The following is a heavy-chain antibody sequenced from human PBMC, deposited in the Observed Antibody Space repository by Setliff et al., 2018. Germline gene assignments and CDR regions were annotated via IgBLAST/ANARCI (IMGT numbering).Heavy chain of an antibody. V-gene: IGHV4-34*01. CDR1: GGSFSGYY. CDR3: ARYPRRGNGWYPYYVDV. J-gene: IGHJ6*03. D-gene: IGHD6-19*01. CDR2: INHSGST. Sequence: ASETLSLTCAVYGGSFSGYYWSWIRQPPGKGLEWIGEINHSGSTTYNPSLKSRVTLSVDTSKNQSSLKLSSVTAADSAVYFCARYPRRGNGWYPYYVDVWGKGTTVTVSS.